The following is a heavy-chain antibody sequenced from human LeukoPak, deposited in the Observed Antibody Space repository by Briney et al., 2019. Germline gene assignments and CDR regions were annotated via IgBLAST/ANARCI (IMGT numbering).Heavy chain of an antibody. CDR1: GFTFDDYA. Sequence: GGSLRLSCAASGFTFDDYAMHWVRQAPGKGLEWVSGISWNSGSTGYADSVKGRFTISRDNAKNSLYLQMNSLRAEDTALYYCAKQNFGDYVFDYWGQGTLVTVSS. CDR2: ISWNSGST. V-gene: IGHV3-9*01. CDR3: AKQNFGDYVFDY. J-gene: IGHJ4*02. D-gene: IGHD4-17*01.